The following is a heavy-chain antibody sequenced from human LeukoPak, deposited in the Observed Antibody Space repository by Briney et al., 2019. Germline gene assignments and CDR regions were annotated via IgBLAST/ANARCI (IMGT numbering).Heavy chain of an antibody. V-gene: IGHV3-64D*08. CDR2: ISSSGGTT. J-gene: IGHJ4*02. Sequence: GGSLRLSCSASGFTFSSYAMHWVGRAPGKGLEYVSAISSSGGTTYYADSVKGRFTISRDNSKNPLYLQMSSLRPEDTALYYCVKDDRGGDYLWGSYHYWGQGTLVTVAS. CDR1: GFTFSSYA. CDR3: VKDDRGGDYLWGSYHY. D-gene: IGHD3-16*02.